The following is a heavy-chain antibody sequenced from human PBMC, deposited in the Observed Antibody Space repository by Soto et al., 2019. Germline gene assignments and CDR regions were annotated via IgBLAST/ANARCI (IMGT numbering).Heavy chain of an antibody. Sequence: PSETLSLTCTVSGGSISSYYWSWIRQPPGKGLEWIGYIYYSGSTNYNPSLKSRVTISVDTSKNQSSLKLSSVTAADTAVYYCASVVVAATHRWFDPWGQGTLVTVSS. J-gene: IGHJ5*02. CDR2: IYYSGST. D-gene: IGHD2-15*01. CDR1: GGSISSYY. V-gene: IGHV4-59*01. CDR3: ASVVVAATHRWFDP.